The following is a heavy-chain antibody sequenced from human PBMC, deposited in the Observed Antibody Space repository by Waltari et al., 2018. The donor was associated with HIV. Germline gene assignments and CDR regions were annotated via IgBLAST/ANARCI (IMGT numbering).Heavy chain of an antibody. CDR1: GFTFDDYA. J-gene: IGHJ4*02. D-gene: IGHD1-26*01. CDR2: ISWNSGSI. V-gene: IGHV3-9*01. Sequence: EVQLVESGGGLVQPGRSLRLSCAASGFTFDDYAMHWVRQAPGKGLEWVSGISWNSGSIGYADSVKGRFTISRDNAKNSLYLQMNSLRAEDTALYYCAAHRIVGATPDYWGQGTLVTVSS. CDR3: AAHRIVGATPDY.